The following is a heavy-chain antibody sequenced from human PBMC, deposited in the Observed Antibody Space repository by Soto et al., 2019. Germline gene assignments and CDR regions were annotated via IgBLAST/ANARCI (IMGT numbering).Heavy chain of an antibody. J-gene: IGHJ4*02. D-gene: IGHD2-2*01. Sequence: GASVKVSCKASGGTFSSYTISWVRQAPGQGLEWMGRIIPILGIANYAQKFQGRVTITADKSTSTAYMELSSLRSEDTAVYYCARGDRCSSTSCYGYFDYWGQGTLVTVSS. CDR2: IIPILGIA. CDR3: ARGDRCSSTSCYGYFDY. CDR1: GGTFSSYT. V-gene: IGHV1-69*02.